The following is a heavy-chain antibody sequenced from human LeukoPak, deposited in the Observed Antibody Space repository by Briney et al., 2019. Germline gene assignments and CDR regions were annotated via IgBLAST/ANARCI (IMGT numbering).Heavy chain of an antibody. CDR3: ARASSLSQRAFDI. Sequence: GGSLRLSCAASGFTFDDYGMSWVRQAPEKGLEWVSNINWNGGSTGYADSVGGRFTISRDNAKNSLYLQMNSLRAEDTALYYCARASSLSQRAFDIWGQGAMVTVSS. CDR1: GFTFDDYG. CDR2: INWNGGST. V-gene: IGHV3-20*04. J-gene: IGHJ3*02. D-gene: IGHD1-26*01.